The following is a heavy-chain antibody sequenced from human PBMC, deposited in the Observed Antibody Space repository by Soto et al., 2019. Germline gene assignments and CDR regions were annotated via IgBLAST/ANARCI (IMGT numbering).Heavy chain of an antibody. Sequence: QVQLVQSGAEVKKPGSSVKVSCKASGGTFSSYAISWVRQAPGQGLEWMGGIIPIFGTANYAQKFQGRVTITADESTSSAYMELSSLRSEDTAVYYCARDFATVTTGADAFDIWGQGTMVTVSS. D-gene: IGHD4-17*01. CDR2: IIPIFGTA. CDR3: ARDFATVTTGADAFDI. CDR1: GGTFSSYA. V-gene: IGHV1-69*01. J-gene: IGHJ3*02.